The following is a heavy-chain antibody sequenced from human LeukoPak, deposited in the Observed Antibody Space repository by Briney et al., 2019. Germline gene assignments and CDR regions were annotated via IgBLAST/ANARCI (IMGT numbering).Heavy chain of an antibody. CDR1: GFTVSSNY. D-gene: IGHD1-26*01. J-gene: IGHJ3*02. Sequence: GGSLRLSCAASGFTVSSNYFSWVRQAPGKGLEWVSVIYVGGSTYYADSVKGRFTISRDNSKNTLYLQMNSLRAEDTAVYYCTRDGLWGQHAFHIWGQGTMVTVSS. CDR3: TRDGLWGQHAFHI. CDR2: IYVGGST. V-gene: IGHV3-53*01.